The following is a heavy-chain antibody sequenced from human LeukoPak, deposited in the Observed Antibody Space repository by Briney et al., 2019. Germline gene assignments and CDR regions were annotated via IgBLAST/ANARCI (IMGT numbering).Heavy chain of an antibody. CDR1: GGSISSSTYY. Sequence: SETLSLTCTVSGGSISSSTYYWVWIRQPPGKGLEWIGGIYSSGSSYYNPSLKSRVTISVDRSKNQFSLKLSSVTAADTAVYYCARHGADIVVVPSGSIVYWGQGTLVTVSS. CDR3: ARHGADIVVVPSGSIVY. CDR2: IYSSGSS. D-gene: IGHD2-2*01. V-gene: IGHV4-39*01. J-gene: IGHJ4*02.